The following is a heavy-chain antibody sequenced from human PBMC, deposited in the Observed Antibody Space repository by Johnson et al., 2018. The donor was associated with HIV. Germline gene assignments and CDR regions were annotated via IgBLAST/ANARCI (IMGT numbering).Heavy chain of an antibody. Sequence: VQLVESGGYLVRPGGSLRLSCAASGFTFDDYDMTWVRQAPGKGLEWVSGIHWNAGNTGYVDSVKGRFTISRDNAKNSLYLQMNSLRAEDTALYYCARRSGTWDAFDIWGRGTMVTVSS. D-gene: IGHD1-26*01. V-gene: IGHV3-20*04. CDR2: IHWNAGNT. CDR3: ARRSGTWDAFDI. CDR1: GFTFDDYD. J-gene: IGHJ3*02.